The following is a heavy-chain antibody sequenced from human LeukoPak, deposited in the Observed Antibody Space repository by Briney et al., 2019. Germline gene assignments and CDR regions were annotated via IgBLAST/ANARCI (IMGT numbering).Heavy chain of an antibody. CDR3: ARDTKYAFDN. Sequence: GGSLRLSCAASGFTFSDYSMNWVRQAPGTGLESISYFGISSSNTKYADSVKGRFTISGDKAKNSLYLQMNSLRVEDTAVYYCARDTKYAFDNWGQGTLVTVSS. CDR2: FGISSSNT. CDR1: GFTFSDYS. V-gene: IGHV3-48*01. J-gene: IGHJ4*02. D-gene: IGHD2-2*01.